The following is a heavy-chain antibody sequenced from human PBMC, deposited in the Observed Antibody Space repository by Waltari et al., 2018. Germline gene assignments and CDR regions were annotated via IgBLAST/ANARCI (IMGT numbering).Heavy chain of an antibody. CDR1: GFTFSSYA. CDR2: ISGSGGNT. J-gene: IGHJ6*02. CDR3: AKDLTIFGVVIIEDYYYGMDV. Sequence: EVQLLESGGGLVQPGGSLRLSCAASGFTFSSYAMSWVRQAPGKGLEWVSAISGSGGNTDHEDAVKGRFTISRDNSKNTLYLQMNSLRAEDTAVYYCAKDLTIFGVVIIEDYYYGMDVWGQGTTVTVSS. D-gene: IGHD3-3*01. V-gene: IGHV3-23*01.